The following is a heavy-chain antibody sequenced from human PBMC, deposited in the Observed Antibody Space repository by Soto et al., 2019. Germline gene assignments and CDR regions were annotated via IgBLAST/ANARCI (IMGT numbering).Heavy chain of an antibody. CDR3: ARAYTGRLPRRADYYYAMDV. CDR2: IGAARDP. D-gene: IGHD2-2*02. Sequence: GGSLRLSCATSGFTFSNFDMHWVRQVPGKGLEWVSAIGAARDPYYLGSVKGRFTISRENAENSVYLQMNDLRAGDSAVYYCARAYTGRLPRRADYYYAMDVWGQGTTVTVSS. V-gene: IGHV3-13*05. CDR1: GFTFSNFD. J-gene: IGHJ6*02.